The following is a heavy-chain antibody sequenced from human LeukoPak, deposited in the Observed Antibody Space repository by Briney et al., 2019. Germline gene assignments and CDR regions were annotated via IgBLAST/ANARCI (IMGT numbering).Heavy chain of an antibody. V-gene: IGHV1-2*02. CDR1: VYTFTGYY. J-gene: IGHJ3*02. CDR3: ARDRNSGSSLDI. D-gene: IGHD6-6*01. CDR2: IYPYSGDT. Sequence: ASVKGSCKASVYTFTGYYIHWVRQAPGQGHEWMGWIYPYSGDTNYAQNFQGRVTMTRDTSISTAYMELSSLKSADTAVYYCARDRNSGSSLDIWGQGTMLTVSS.